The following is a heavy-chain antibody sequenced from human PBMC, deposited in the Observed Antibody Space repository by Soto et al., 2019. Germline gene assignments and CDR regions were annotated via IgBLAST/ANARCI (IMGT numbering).Heavy chain of an antibody. V-gene: IGHV3-21*01. J-gene: IGHJ3*02. D-gene: IGHD2-15*01. Sequence: PGGSLILSWAASGFTFSSYSMNCIRKAPGKGLEWVSSISSSSSYIYYADSVKGRFTISRDNAKNSLYLQMNSLRAEDTAVYYCARDLALGYCSGGSCYSGLPDAFDIWGQGTIVTVPS. CDR2: ISSSSSYI. CDR3: ARDLALGYCSGGSCYSGLPDAFDI. CDR1: GFTFSSYS.